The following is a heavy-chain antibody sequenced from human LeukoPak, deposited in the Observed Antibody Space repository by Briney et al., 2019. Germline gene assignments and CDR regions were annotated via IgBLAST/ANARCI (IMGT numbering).Heavy chain of an antibody. CDR2: VHGDGNNI. Sequence: GGSLRLSCAASGFPFSSYAMYWVRQAPGEGLVWVSRVHGDGNNIGYADFVEGRFTISRDNAKNTLYLEMSSLRREDTDVYYCARARVGDPTDYWGQGTLVTVSS. CDR1: GFPFSSYA. CDR3: ARARVGDPTDY. D-gene: IGHD1-26*01. J-gene: IGHJ4*02. V-gene: IGHV3-74*01.